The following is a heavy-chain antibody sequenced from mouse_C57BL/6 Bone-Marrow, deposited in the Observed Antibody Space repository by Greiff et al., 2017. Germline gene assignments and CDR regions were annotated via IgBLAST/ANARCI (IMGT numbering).Heavy chain of an antibody. D-gene: IGHD1-1*01. CDR1: GFSLTSYG. CDR3: ARGKLRWYFDV. CDR2: IWSGGST. Sequence: VQLQQSGPGLVQPSQSLSITCTVSGFSLTSYGVHWVRQSPGKGLEWLGVIWSGGSTDYNAAFISRLSISKDNSKSQVFFKMNRLQADDTAIYYCARGKLRWYFDVWGTGTTVTVSS. J-gene: IGHJ1*03. V-gene: IGHV2-2*01.